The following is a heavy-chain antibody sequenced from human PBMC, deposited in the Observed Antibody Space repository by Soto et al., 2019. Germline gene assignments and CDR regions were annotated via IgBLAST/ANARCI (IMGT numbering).Heavy chain of an antibody. D-gene: IGHD6-13*01. V-gene: IGHV4-4*07. Sequence: SETLSLTCTVSNGSISNFYWNWIRQSAGKGLEWIGRIHGSGSATYNPSLRSRVTMSVDTSKNQFSLKVNSVTGADTAVYYCVRSSHKESWFDPWGQGTLVTVSS. CDR3: VRSSHKESWFDP. CDR2: IHGSGSA. CDR1: NGSISNFY. J-gene: IGHJ5*02.